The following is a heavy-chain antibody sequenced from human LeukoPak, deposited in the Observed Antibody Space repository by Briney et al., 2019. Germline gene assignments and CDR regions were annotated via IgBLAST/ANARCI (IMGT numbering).Heavy chain of an antibody. V-gene: IGHV3-23*01. Sequence: GGSLRLSCAASGFTFSIYAMSWVRQAPGKGLEWVSAISGSGGTAYYADSVKGRFTISRDNSKNTLYLQMNSLRAEDTAVYYCARDIRNGGFDLWGRGTLVTVSS. J-gene: IGHJ2*01. CDR2: ISGSGGTA. CDR3: ARDIRNGGFDL. CDR1: GFTFSIYA. D-gene: IGHD3-3*02.